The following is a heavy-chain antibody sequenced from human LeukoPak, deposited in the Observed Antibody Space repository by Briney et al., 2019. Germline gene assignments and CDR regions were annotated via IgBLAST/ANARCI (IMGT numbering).Heavy chain of an antibody. CDR3: ARDEVYYYYYGMDV. J-gene: IGHJ6*02. CDR1: GYTFTSYG. Sequence: ASVKVSCKASGYTFTSYGIRWVRQAPGQGLEWMGWISAYNGNTNYAQKLQGRVTMTTDTSTSTAYMELRSLGSDDTAVYYCARDEVYYYYYGMDVWGQGTTVTVSS. CDR2: ISAYNGNT. V-gene: IGHV1-18*01.